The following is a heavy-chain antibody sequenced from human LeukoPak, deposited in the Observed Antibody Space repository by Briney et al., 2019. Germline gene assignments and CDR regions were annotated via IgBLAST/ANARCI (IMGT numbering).Heavy chain of an antibody. D-gene: IGHD2-2*02. CDR3: ARVRDCSSTSCYRVYYYGMDV. V-gene: IGHV3-23*01. J-gene: IGHJ6*02. CDR2: ISGSGGST. Sequence: GGSLRLSCAASGFTFSSYAMSWVRQAPGKGLEWVSAISGSGGSTYYADSVKGRFTISRDNSKNTLYLQMNSLRAEDTAVYYCARVRDCSSTSCYRVYYYGMDVWGQGTTVTVSS. CDR1: GFTFSSYA.